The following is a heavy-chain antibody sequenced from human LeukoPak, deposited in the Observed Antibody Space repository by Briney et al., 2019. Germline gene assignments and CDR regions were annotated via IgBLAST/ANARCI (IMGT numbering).Heavy chain of an antibody. D-gene: IGHD2-2*01. CDR1: GGSISSGGYY. V-gene: IGHV4-31*03. CDR3: ARVIRGYCSSTSCQIAYYFDY. Sequence: PSETLSLTCTVSGGSISSGGYYWSWIRQHPGKGLEWIGYIYYSGSTYYNPSLKSRVTISVDTSKNQFSLKLSSVTAADTAVYYCARVIRGYCSSTSCQIAYYFDYWGQGTLVTVSS. CDR2: IYYSGST. J-gene: IGHJ4*02.